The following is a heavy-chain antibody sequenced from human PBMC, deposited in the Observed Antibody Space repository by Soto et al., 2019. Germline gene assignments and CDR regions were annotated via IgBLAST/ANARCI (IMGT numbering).Heavy chain of an antibody. CDR3: ATRGYSGHYYMDV. V-gene: IGHV1-24*01. D-gene: IGHD5-12*01. Sequence: ASVKVSCKVSGYTLTELSMHWVRQAPGKGLERMGGFDPEDGETIYAQKFQGRVTMTEDTSTDTAYMELSSLRSEDTAVYYCATRGYSGHYYMDVWGQGTTVTVSS. CDR1: GYTLTELS. CDR2: FDPEDGET. J-gene: IGHJ6*03.